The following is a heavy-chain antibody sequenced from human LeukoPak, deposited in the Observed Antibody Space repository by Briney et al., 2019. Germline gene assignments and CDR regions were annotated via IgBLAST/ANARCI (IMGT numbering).Heavy chain of an antibody. J-gene: IGHJ4*02. CDR1: GFTFSSYA. V-gene: IGHV3-23*01. CDR3: AKGNCRGTSCYSDY. Sequence: GGSLRLSCAASGFTFSSYAMRWVRQAPGKGLEWVSGISGSGGSTYYADSVKGRFTIARDNSKNTLHLQMNSLRAEDTAVYYCAKGNCRGTSCYSDYWGQGTLVTVSS. CDR2: ISGSGGST. D-gene: IGHD2-2*02.